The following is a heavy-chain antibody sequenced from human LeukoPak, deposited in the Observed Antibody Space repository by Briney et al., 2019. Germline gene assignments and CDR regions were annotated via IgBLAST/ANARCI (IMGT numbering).Heavy chain of an antibody. CDR2: IYYGGGT. V-gene: IGHV4-39*07. CDR3: ARGLHSSSYPDY. Sequence: SETLSLTCSVSGDSISSKSYYWGWIRQPPVKGLEWIATIYYGGGTYYNPSLKSRVTISFDASENQFSLKLSSVTAADTAVYYCARGLHSSSYPDYWGQGTLVTVSS. D-gene: IGHD6-6*01. CDR1: GDSISSKSYY. J-gene: IGHJ4*02.